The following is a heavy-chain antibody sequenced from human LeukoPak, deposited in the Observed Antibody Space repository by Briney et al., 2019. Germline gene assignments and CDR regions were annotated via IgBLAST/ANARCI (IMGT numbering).Heavy chain of an antibody. CDR1: GYTFIDYY. Sequence: ASVKVSCKASGYTFIDYYTHWVRQAPGQGLEWMGWVNPNNGGTNYAQKFQGRVTMTTDTSTSTAYMELSSLTSDDTAVYYCARVPGGPARDLNYWGQGSLVTVSS. CDR3: ARVPGGPARDLNY. D-gene: IGHD3-16*01. V-gene: IGHV1-2*02. J-gene: IGHJ4*02. CDR2: VNPNNGGT.